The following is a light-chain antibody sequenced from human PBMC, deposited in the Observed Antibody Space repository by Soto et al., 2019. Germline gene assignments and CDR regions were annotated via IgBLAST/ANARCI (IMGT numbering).Light chain of an antibody. Sequence: EIVLTQSPATLSLSPGEGATLSCRASQSVSRYLAWYQQKPGQAPRLLIYDASNRATGIPARFSGSGSGTDFTLTISRLEPEDFAVYYCQQYGSSPPYTFGQGTKVDIK. CDR3: QQYGSSPPYT. J-gene: IGKJ2*01. CDR2: DAS. V-gene: IGKV3-20*01. CDR1: QSVSRY.